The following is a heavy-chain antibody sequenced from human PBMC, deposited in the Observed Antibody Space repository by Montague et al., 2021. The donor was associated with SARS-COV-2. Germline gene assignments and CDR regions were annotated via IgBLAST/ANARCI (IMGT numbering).Heavy chain of an antibody. V-gene: IGHV4-59*01. CDR3: ARGGGDSEDYYYYAMDV. Sequence: SETLSLTCTVSGGSISSYYWSWIRQPPGKGLQWIGYIYSNGSTNYNTSLKSRVTISIDTSKNQFSLNLTSVTAADTAAYYCARGGGDSEDYYYYAMDVWGQGTTVTVSS. D-gene: IGHD2-21*02. J-gene: IGHJ6*02. CDR2: IYSNGST. CDR1: GGSISSYY.